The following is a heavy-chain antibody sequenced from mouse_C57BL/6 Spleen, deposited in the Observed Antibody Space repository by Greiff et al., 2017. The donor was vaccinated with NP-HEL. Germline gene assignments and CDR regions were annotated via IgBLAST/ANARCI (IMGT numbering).Heavy chain of an antibody. CDR3: ARSHRDYYFDY. D-gene: IGHD6-1*01. Sequence: VQLQQSGPELVKPGASVKISCKASGYAFSSSWMNWVKQRPGKGLEGIGRIYPGDGDTNYNGKFKGKATLTADKSSSTAYMQLSSLTSEDSAVYFCARSHRDYYFDYWGQGTTLTVSS. CDR2: IYPGDGDT. CDR1: GYAFSSSW. J-gene: IGHJ2*01. V-gene: IGHV1-82*01.